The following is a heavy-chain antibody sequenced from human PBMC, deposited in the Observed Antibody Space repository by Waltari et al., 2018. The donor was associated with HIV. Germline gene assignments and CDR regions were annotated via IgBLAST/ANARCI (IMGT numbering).Heavy chain of an antibody. CDR2: IGGSAYGT. J-gene: IGHJ6*02. Sequence: EVQLLEAGGGLVQPGGSLRLSCAASGFTFTNYAMNWSRQGPGKGVGWVSAIGGSAYGTYYAGAGEGRFTISRDNSQNKRFLQMNRLRADDTAVYFCAKEHQYSHTWYSFYGMDVWGQGTTVTVSS. V-gene: IGHV3-23*01. D-gene: IGHD6-13*01. CDR1: GFTFTNYA. CDR3: AKEHQYSHTWYSFYGMDV.